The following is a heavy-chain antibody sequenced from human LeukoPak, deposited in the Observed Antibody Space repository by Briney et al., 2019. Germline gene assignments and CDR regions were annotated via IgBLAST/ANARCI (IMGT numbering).Heavy chain of an antibody. CDR2: INHSGST. CDR1: GGSFSGYY. J-gene: IGHJ3*02. Sequence: PSETLSLTCAVYGGSFSGYYWSWIRQPPGKGLEWMWEINHSGSTNYNPSLKSRVTISVDTSKNQFSLKLSSVTAADTAVYYCARAGRSAFDIWGQGTMVTVSS. CDR3: ARAGRSAFDI. V-gene: IGHV4-34*01. D-gene: IGHD3-10*01.